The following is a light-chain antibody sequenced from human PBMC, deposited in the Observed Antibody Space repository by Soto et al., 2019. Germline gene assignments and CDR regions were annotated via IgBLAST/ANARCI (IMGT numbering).Light chain of an antibody. CDR1: QSVSSY. Sequence: EIVLTQSPATLSLSPGERATLSCRASQSVSSYLAWYQQKPGQAPRLLIYDASNRATGIPARFSGSGSGTDFTLTISSLEPDDFAFYYCQQRSNWPPYTFGQWTKLEIK. V-gene: IGKV3-11*01. J-gene: IGKJ2*01. CDR2: DAS. CDR3: QQRSNWPPYT.